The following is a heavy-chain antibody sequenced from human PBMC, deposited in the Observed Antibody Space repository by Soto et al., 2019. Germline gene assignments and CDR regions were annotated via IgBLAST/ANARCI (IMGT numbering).Heavy chain of an antibody. D-gene: IGHD6-25*01. Sequence: SETLSLTCSVSGGSISSVGHYWTWIRQQPGKGLEWIGYTYYSGSTDYNPSLKSRVTISVDRSKNQFSLNLSSVTAADTAIYYCARESGGYNSSTRYGLDVWGQGTTVTVSS. CDR3: ARESGGYNSSTRYGLDV. V-gene: IGHV4-31*03. J-gene: IGHJ6*02. CDR2: TYYSGST. CDR1: GGSISSVGHY.